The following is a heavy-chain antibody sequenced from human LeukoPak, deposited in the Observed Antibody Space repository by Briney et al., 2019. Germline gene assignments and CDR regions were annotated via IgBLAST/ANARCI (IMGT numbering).Heavy chain of an antibody. V-gene: IGHV1-46*01. J-gene: IGHJ6*02. CDR1: GYTFTSYY. Sequence: ASVKVSCKASGYTFTSYYMHWVRQAPGQGLEWMGIINPSGGSTSYAQKFQGIVTMTRDTSTSTVYMELSSLRSEDTAVYYCARDRAGSPNYYYYGMDVWGQGTTVTVSS. CDR2: INPSGGST. D-gene: IGHD2-15*01. CDR3: ARDRAGSPNYYYYGMDV.